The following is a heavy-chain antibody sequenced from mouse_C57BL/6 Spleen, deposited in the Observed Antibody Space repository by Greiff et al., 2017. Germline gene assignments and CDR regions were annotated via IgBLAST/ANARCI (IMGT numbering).Heavy chain of an antibody. J-gene: IGHJ1*03. CDR2: IDPETGGT. V-gene: IGHV1-15*01. CDR1: GYTFTDYE. D-gene: IGHD2-4*01. CDR3: TREDYSYWYFDV. Sequence: QVHVKQSGAELVRPGASVTLSCKASGYTFTDYEMHWVKQTPVHGLEWIGAIDPETGGTAYNQKFKGKAILTADKSSSTAYMELRSLTSEDSAVYYCTREDYSYWYFDVWGTGTTVTVSS.